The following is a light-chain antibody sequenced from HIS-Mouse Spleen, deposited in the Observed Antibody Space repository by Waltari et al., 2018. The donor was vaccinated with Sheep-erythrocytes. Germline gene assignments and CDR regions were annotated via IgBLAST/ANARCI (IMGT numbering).Light chain of an antibody. J-gene: IGKJ5*01. CDR2: AAS. CDR3: QQSNSSPLT. CDR1: QSISSY. Sequence: DIQMTQSPSSLSASVGDRVTITCRASQSISSYLTWYQQKPGKAPKLLIYAASSLQSGVPSRFSGSGSGTEFTLTISSLQPDDFATYYCQQSNSSPLTFGRGTRLEIK. V-gene: IGKV1-39*01.